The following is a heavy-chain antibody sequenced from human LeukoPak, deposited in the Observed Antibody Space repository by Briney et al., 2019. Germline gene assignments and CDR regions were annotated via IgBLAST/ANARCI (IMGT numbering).Heavy chain of an antibody. CDR3: ARGSLGGIAVAGRPRVTAVIDAFDI. J-gene: IGHJ3*02. V-gene: IGHV1-18*01. CDR1: GYTFTSYG. D-gene: IGHD6-19*01. CDR2: ISAYNGNA. Sequence: ASVKVSCRASGYTFTSYGISGLRQAAGQGLEWMGWISAYNGNANYAQKLQGRGTMTTDTSTSTAYMELRSLRSDDTAVYYCARGSLGGIAVAGRPRVTAVIDAFDIWGQGTMVTVSS.